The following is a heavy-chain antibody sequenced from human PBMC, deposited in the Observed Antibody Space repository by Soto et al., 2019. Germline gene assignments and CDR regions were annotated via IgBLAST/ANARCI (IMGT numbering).Heavy chain of an antibody. D-gene: IGHD6-19*01. CDR2: IDAAGSGT. Sequence: EVQLVESGGGLVQPGGSLRLSCAASGFTFRTYWMHWVRQSPGKGLVWVSRIDAAGSGTTYADAVEGRFTISRDNAKNTLYLQMNRLRDEDTAVYYGARDQTVTGPSTFDYCGQGTLVTVSS. V-gene: IGHV3-74*03. J-gene: IGHJ4*02. CDR3: ARDQTVTGPSTFDY. CDR1: GFTFRTYW.